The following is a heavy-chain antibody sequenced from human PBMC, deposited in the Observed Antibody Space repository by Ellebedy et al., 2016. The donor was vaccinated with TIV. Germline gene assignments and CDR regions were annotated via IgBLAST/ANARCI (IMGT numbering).Heavy chain of an antibody. Sequence: ASVKVSCXASGYTFTSYAMHWVRQAPGQRLEWMGWINAGNGNTKYLQKFQGRVTITRDTSASTAYMELSSLRSEDTAVYYCARDRCSGGSCYTLSKWGQGTLVTVSS. V-gene: IGHV1-3*01. CDR1: GYTFTSYA. CDR3: ARDRCSGGSCYTLSK. D-gene: IGHD2-15*01. CDR2: INAGNGNT. J-gene: IGHJ4*02.